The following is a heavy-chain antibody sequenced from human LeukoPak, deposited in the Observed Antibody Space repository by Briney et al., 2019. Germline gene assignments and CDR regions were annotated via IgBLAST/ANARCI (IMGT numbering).Heavy chain of an antibody. D-gene: IGHD3-9*01. J-gene: IGHJ4*02. CDR2: IIPAFGSA. V-gene: IGHV1-69*13. CDR1: GGTFSTYT. CDR3: ARQKAYDLLTAAGYYFDY. Sequence: ASVKVSCKASGGTFSTYTFSWVRQAPGQGLEWMGGIIPAFGSANYAQKFQDRVTITADESTTTAYMELSSLGSEDAAVYYCARQKAYDLLTAAGYYFDYWGQGTPVTVSS.